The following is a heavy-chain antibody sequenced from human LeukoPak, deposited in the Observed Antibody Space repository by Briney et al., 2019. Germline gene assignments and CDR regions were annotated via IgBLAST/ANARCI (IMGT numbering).Heavy chain of an antibody. V-gene: IGHV3-23*01. Sequence: GRSLRLSCAAFGFTFSSYVMSWVRQAPGKGLEWVSGIRGDGVGTYNAGSVKGRFTISRDNSKNTLYLEMNSLRVEDTALYYCAKSRDGFNLLGLWGQGTLVTVSS. CDR2: IRGDGVGT. J-gene: IGHJ4*02. D-gene: IGHD5-24*01. CDR1: GFTFSSYV. CDR3: AKSRDGFNLLGL.